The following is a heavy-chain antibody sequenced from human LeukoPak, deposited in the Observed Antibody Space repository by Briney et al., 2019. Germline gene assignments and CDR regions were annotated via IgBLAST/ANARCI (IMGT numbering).Heavy chain of an antibody. CDR1: GGSLSNYY. Sequence: SETLSLTCGVSGGSLSNYYWSWIRQPPGKGLEWIGEINHSGSTNYNPSLKSRVTISVDTSKNQFSLKLSSVAAADTAVYYCARSYYYDSSAHWGQGTLVTVSS. D-gene: IGHD3-22*01. V-gene: IGHV4-34*01. CDR3: ARSYYYDSSAH. J-gene: IGHJ4*02. CDR2: INHSGST.